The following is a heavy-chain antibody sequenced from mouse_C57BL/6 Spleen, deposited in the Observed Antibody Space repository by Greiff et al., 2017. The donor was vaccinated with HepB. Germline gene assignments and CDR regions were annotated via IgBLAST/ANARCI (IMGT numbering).Heavy chain of an antibody. CDR2: INPGSGGT. CDR1: GYAFTNYL. CDR3: ARGTTVVAHFDY. J-gene: IGHJ2*01. Sequence: VQLQESGAELVRPGTSVKVSCKASGYAFTNYLIEWVKQRPGQGLEWIGVINPGSGGTNYNEKFKGKATLTADKSSSTAYMQLSSLTSEDSAVYFCARGTTVVAHFDYWGQGTTLTVSS. D-gene: IGHD1-1*01. V-gene: IGHV1-54*01.